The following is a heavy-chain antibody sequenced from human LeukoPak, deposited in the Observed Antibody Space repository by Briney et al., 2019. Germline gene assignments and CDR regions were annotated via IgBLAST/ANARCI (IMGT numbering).Heavy chain of an antibody. CDR3: ARLRFTSYFDY. Sequence: SETLSLTCAVYGGSFSGYYWSWIRQPPVKVLEWIGEINHSGSTNYNPSLKSRVTISVDTSKNQFSLKLSSVTAADTAVYYCARLRFTSYFDYWGQGTLVTVSS. V-gene: IGHV4-34*01. CDR1: GGSFSGYY. D-gene: IGHD3-3*01. CDR2: INHSGST. J-gene: IGHJ4*02.